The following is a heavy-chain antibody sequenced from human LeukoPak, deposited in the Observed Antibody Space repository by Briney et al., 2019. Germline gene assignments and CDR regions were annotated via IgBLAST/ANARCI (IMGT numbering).Heavy chain of an antibody. Sequence: PGGSLRLSCAASGFTFSSYWMSWVRQAPGKGLEWVANIKQDGSEKYYVDSVKGRFTISRDNAKNSLYLQMNSLRAEDTAVYYCARESGGSYYYYYYYMDVWGKGTTVTVSS. CDR3: ARESGGSYYYYYYYMDV. D-gene: IGHD3-16*02. V-gene: IGHV3-7*01. CDR2: IKQDGSEK. J-gene: IGHJ6*03. CDR1: GFTFSSYW.